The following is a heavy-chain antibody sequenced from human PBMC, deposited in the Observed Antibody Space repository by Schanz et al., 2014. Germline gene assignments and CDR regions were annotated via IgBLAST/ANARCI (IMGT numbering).Heavy chain of an antibody. D-gene: IGHD6-19*01. J-gene: IGHJ4*02. V-gene: IGHV1-46*01. CDR3: ARGGYSSGWYDRDIAHFDY. CDR2: INLSGGST. Sequence: QVQLVQSGAEVKKPGASVKVSCKASGYTFTSYYMYWVRQAPGQGLEWMGIINLSGGSTNNAQKLQGRVTMTTDTSTSTAYMELRSLRSDDTAVYYCARGGYSSGWYDRDIAHFDYWGQGTLVTVSS. CDR1: GYTFTSYY.